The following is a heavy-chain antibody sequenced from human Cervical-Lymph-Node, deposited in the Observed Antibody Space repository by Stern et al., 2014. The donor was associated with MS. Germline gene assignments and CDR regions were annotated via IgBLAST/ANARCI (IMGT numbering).Heavy chain of an antibody. CDR3: ARMLGTHIDY. J-gene: IGHJ4*02. CDR1: GFSLSTSGVS. V-gene: IGHV2-70*04. CDR2: MDWDDDK. Sequence: QITLKESGPALVKPTQTLTLTCTFSGFSLSTSGVSVNWLPPPPGNALEWLARMDWDDDKVYSTSLKARLTLSKDTSKNQVVLTMTNMDPVDTATYYCARMLGTHIDYWGQGTLVTVSS. D-gene: IGHD1-1*01.